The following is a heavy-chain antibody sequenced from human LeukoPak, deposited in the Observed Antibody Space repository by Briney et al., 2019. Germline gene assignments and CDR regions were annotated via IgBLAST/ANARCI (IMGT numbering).Heavy chain of an antibody. CDR3: ARLSGSYAEFDY. CDR1: GGSISSSSYY. D-gene: IGHD1-26*01. J-gene: IGHJ4*02. V-gene: IGHV4-39*01. CDR2: IYYSGST. Sequence: PSETLSLTCTVSGGSISSSSYYWGWIRQPPGKGLEWIGSIYYSGSTYYNPSLKGRVTISVDTSKNQFSLKLSSVTAADTAVYYCARLSGSYAEFDYWGQGTLVTVSS.